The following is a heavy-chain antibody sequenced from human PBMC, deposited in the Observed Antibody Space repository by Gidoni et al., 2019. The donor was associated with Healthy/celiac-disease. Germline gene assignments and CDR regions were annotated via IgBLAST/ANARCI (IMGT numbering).Heavy chain of an antibody. Sequence: EVQLVESGGGLVQPGRSLRLSCAASGFTFDDYAILWVRQAPGKGLEGLSGISWNSGSIGDADAWKGRFTIARDNANNSLYLQMNSLRAEDTALYYCAKDLAVAQYYYDYYGMDVWGQGTTVTVSS. CDR3: AKDLAVAQYYYDYYGMDV. J-gene: IGHJ6*02. CDR2: ISWNSGSI. CDR1: GFTFDDYA. D-gene: IGHD6-19*01. V-gene: IGHV3-9*01.